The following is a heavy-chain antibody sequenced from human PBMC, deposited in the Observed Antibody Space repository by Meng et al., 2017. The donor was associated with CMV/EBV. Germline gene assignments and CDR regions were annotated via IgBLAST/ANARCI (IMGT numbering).Heavy chain of an antibody. D-gene: IGHD3-3*01. J-gene: IGHJ6*02. CDR2: IIPIFGTA. V-gene: IGHV1-69*05. Sequence: SVKVSCKASGGTFSSYAISWVREAPGQGLEWMGGIIPIFGTANYAQKFQGRVTITTDESTSTAYMELSSLGSEDTAVYYCASGRGEITIFGVVTAETSYYYGMDVWGQGTTVTVSS. CDR3: ASGRGEITIFGVVTAETSYYYGMDV. CDR1: GGTFSSYA.